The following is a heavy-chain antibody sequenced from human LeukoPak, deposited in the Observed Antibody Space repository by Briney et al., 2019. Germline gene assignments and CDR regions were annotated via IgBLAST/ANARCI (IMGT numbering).Heavy chain of an antibody. CDR2: INPNSGGT. CDR3: ARDRVRSGYSFDY. CDR1: GYTFTGYY. V-gene: IGHV1-2*02. J-gene: IGHJ4*02. Sequence: GASVKVSCKASGYTFTGYYMHWVRQAPGQGLEWMGWINPNSGGTNYAQKFQGRVTMTRDTSISTAYMELSRLRSDDTAVYYCARDRVRSGYSFDYWGQGTLVTVSS. D-gene: IGHD3-22*01.